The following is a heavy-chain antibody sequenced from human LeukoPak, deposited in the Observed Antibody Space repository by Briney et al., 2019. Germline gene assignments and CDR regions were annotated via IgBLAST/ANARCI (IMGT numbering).Heavy chain of an antibody. D-gene: IGHD3-3*01. CDR3: ARVNMYDFWSGYYTGMRKYFDY. CDR2: INPNSGGT. CDR1: GYTFTSYF. Sequence: ASVKVSCKASGYTFTSYFMHWVRQAPGQGLEWMGWINPNSGGTNYAQKFQGRFTMARDTSSGTAYMELSRLRSDETAVYYCARVNMYDFWSGYYTGMRKYFDYWGQGTLVTVSS. J-gene: IGHJ4*02. V-gene: IGHV1-2*02.